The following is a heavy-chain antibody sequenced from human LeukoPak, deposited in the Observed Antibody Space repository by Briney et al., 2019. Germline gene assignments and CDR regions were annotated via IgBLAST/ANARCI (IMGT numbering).Heavy chain of an antibody. CDR3: ARGSDDSSGYDY. V-gene: IGHV4-39*07. Sequence: MPSETLSLTCTVSGGSISSSSYYWGWIRQPPGKGLDWIGSIYYSGSTYYNPSLKSRVTISVDTSKNQFSLKLSSVTAADTAVYYCARGSDDSSGYDYWGQGTLDTVSS. D-gene: IGHD3-22*01. CDR1: GGSISSSSYY. J-gene: IGHJ4*02. CDR2: IYYSGST.